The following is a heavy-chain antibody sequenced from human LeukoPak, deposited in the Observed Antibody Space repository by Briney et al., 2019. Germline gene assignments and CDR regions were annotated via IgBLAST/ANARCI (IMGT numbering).Heavy chain of an antibody. Sequence: SETLSLTCGVYGGSFSGYYWSWIRQPPGKGLEWIGEINHSGSTNYNPSLKSRVTISVDTSKNQFSLKLSSVTAADTAVYYCARGRIAAADAFDIWGQGTMVTVSS. CDR1: GGSFSGYY. V-gene: IGHV4-34*01. J-gene: IGHJ3*02. D-gene: IGHD6-13*01. CDR3: ARGRIAAADAFDI. CDR2: INHSGST.